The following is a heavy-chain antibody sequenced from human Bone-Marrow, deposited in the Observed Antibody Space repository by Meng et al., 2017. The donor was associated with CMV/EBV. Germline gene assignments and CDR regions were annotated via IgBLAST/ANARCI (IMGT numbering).Heavy chain of an antibody. CDR3: ARDLTYYYGSGSNAFDI. CDR1: GGTFSSYA. Sequence: SVKVSCKASGGTFSSYAISWVRQAPGQGLEWMGGIIPIFGTANYAQKFQGRVTITTDESTSTAYMELSSLRSEDTAVYYCARDLTYYYGSGSNAFDIWGQGKMVTVSS. J-gene: IGHJ3*02. V-gene: IGHV1-69*05. CDR2: IIPIFGTA. D-gene: IGHD3-10*01.